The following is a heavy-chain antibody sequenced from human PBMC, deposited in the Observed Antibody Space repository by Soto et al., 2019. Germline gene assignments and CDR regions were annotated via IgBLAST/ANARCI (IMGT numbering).Heavy chain of an antibody. D-gene: IGHD1-26*01. J-gene: IGHJ6*02. CDR3: AKDSALGGANFGVGHRALLQGMDV. V-gene: IGHV3-30*18. CDR1: GFTFSSYG. CDR2: ISYDGSNK. Sequence: SLRLSCAASGFTFSSYGMHWVRQAPGKGLEWVAVISYDGSNKYYADSVKGRFTISRDNSKNTLYLQMNSLRAEDTAVYYCAKDSALGGANFGVGHRALLQGMDVWGQGTTVTVSS.